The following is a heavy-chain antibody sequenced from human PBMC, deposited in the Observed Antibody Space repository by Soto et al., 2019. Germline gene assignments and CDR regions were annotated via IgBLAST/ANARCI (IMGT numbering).Heavy chain of an antibody. CDR3: ARDLRITIFGVELWGMDV. J-gene: IGHJ6*02. V-gene: IGHV1-2*02. CDR2: INPNSGGT. D-gene: IGHD3-3*01. CDR1: GYTFTGYY. Sequence: RASVKVSCKASGYTFTGYYMHWVRQAPGQGLEWMGWINPNSGGTNYAQKFQGRVTMTRDTSISTAYMELSRLRSDDTAVYYCARDLRITIFGVELWGMDVWGQGTTVTVSS.